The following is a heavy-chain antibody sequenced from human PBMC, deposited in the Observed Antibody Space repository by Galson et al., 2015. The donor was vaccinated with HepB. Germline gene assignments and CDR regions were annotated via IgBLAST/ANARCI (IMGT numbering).Heavy chain of an antibody. CDR2: IYWDDDK. J-gene: IGHJ6*03. V-gene: IGHV2-5*02. D-gene: IGHD1-26*01. CDR3: THPATSEFYYMDV. Sequence: PALVKPTQTLTLTCSFSGFSLRTTGVGVGWIRQPPGKALEWLALIYWDDDKRYNPSLRSRLTITKDTTKNQVVLTLTDMDPVDTATYYCTHPATSEFYYMDVWGKGTTVTVSS. CDR1: GFSLRTTGVG.